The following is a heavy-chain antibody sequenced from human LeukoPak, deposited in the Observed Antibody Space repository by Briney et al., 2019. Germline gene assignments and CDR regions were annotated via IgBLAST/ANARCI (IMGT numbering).Heavy chain of an antibody. CDR3: ARGRIKYCSGGSCYSGSGWFDP. CDR2: INHSGST. CDR1: GGSFSGYY. J-gene: IGHJ5*02. D-gene: IGHD2-15*01. Sequence: SETLSLTCAVYGGSFSGYYWSWIRQPPGKELKWIGEINHSGSTNYNPSLKSRVTISVDTSKNQFSLKLSSVTAADTAVYYCARGRIKYCSGGSCYSGSGWFDPWGQGTLVTVSS. V-gene: IGHV4-34*01.